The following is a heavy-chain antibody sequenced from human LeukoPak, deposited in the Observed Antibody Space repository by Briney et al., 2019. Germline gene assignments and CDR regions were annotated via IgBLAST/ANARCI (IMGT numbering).Heavy chain of an antibody. CDR1: GFTFSSYE. J-gene: IGHJ4*02. V-gene: IGHV3-48*03. CDR3: ARPYGSGSSRKYYFDY. Sequence: GGSLRLSCAASGFTFSSYEMNWVRQAPGKGLEWVSYISSSGSTIYYADSVKGRFTISRDNAKNSLYLQMNGLRAEDTAVYYCARPYGSGSSRKYYFDYWGQGTLVTVSS. CDR2: ISSSGSTI. D-gene: IGHD3-10*01.